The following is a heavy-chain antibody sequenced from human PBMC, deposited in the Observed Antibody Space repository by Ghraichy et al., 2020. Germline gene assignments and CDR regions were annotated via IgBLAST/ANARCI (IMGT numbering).Heavy chain of an antibody. CDR3: ARESVLTGLGDDASDI. J-gene: IGHJ3*02. Sequence: GGSLRLSCAASGFTFSRHYMTWVRQAPGKGLEWVANIRQDGREKFYVDSVRGRFTISRDNAKNSVYLQMNSLRADDTAIYYCARESVLTGLGDDASDIWGQGTMVIVSS. CDR1: GFTFSRHY. D-gene: IGHD3-9*01. CDR2: IRQDGREK. V-gene: IGHV3-7*03.